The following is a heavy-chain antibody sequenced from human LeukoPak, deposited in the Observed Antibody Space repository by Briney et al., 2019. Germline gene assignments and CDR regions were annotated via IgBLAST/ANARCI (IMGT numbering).Heavy chain of an antibody. J-gene: IGHJ5*02. CDR3: ARGGNYDILTGPAPNWFDP. Sequence: GGSLRLSCAASGFTFSSYEMNWVRQAPGKGLEWVSYISSSGSTIYYADSVKGRFTISRDNAKNSLYLQMNSLRAEDTAVYYCARGGNYDILTGPAPNWFDPWGQGTLVTVSS. V-gene: IGHV3-48*03. CDR2: ISSSGSTI. D-gene: IGHD3-9*01. CDR1: GFTFSSYE.